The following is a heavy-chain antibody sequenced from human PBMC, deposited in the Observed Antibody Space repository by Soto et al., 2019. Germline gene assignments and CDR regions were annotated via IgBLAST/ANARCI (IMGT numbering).Heavy chain of an antibody. V-gene: IGHV4-34*01. CDR3: ARGIDYDLN. J-gene: IGHJ4*02. CDR1: GSSFSGYY. Sequence: QVQLQQWGAGLLKPSETLSVTCAVYGSSFSGYYWSWIRQSTGKGLEWVGEINYSGSTNYNPSLKSRVTISVHTSKIHFSLKMNSVTAADTAVYYCARGIDYDLNWGQGTLVTVSS. CDR2: INYSGST. D-gene: IGHD4-17*01.